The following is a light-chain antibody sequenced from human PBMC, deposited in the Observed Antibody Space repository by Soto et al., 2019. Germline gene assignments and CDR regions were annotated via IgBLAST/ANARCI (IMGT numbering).Light chain of an antibody. Sequence: DIQMTQSPSTLSASVGDRVIITCRGSQSISSWFAWYQQKPGKAPNLLIYKASSLESGVPSRFSGSGSGTEFTLTISSLQPDDFATYYCQQYNSYPITFGGGTKVEIK. J-gene: IGKJ4*01. CDR3: QQYNSYPIT. CDR1: QSISSW. CDR2: KAS. V-gene: IGKV1-5*03.